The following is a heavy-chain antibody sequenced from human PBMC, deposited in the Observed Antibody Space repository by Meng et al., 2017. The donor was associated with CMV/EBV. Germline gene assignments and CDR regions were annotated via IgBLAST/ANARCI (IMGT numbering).Heavy chain of an antibody. CDR3: ARDRTPEYYDFWSGYHSYYYGMDV. Sequence: GGSLRLSCAASGFTFSSYSMNWVRQAPGKGLEWVSSISSSSSYIHYADSVKGRFTISRDNAKNSLYLQMNSLRAEDTAVYYCARDRTPEYYDFWSGYHSYYYGMDVWGQGTTVTVSS. J-gene: IGHJ6*02. CDR2: ISSSSSYI. V-gene: IGHV3-21*01. CDR1: GFTFSSYS. D-gene: IGHD3-3*01.